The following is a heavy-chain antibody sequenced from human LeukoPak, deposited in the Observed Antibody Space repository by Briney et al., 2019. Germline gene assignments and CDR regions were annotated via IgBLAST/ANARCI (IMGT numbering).Heavy chain of an antibody. J-gene: IGHJ4*02. CDR1: GFTFRTYW. D-gene: IGHD3-16*01. CDR2: INSDGSST. CDR3: ASALGGQGGH. V-gene: IGHV3-74*01. Sequence: QPGGSLRISCAASGFTFRTYWMHWVRQAPGKGLVWVSNINSDGSSTTYADSVKGRFAISRDNAKNTLFLQMSGLRADDTAVYYCASALGGQGGHWGQGTLVTVSS.